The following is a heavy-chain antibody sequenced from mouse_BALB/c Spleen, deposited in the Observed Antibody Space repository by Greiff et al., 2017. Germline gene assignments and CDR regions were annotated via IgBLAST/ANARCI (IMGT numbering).Heavy chain of an antibody. CDR2: IDPSDSYT. CDR1: GYTFTSYW. V-gene: IGHV1-69*02. J-gene: IGHJ2*01. CDR3: ARDYYGNLYYFDY. D-gene: IGHD2-1*01. Sequence: VQLQQPGAELVKPGASVKLSCKASGYTFTSYWMHWVKQRPGQGLEWIGEIDPSDSYTNYNQKFKGKATLTVDKSSSTAYMQLSSLTSEDSAVYYCARDYYGNLYYFDYWGQGTTLTVSS.